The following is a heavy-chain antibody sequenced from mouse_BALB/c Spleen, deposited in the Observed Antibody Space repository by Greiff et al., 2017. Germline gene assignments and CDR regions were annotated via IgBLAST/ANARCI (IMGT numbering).Heavy chain of an antibody. J-gene: IGHJ2*01. V-gene: IGHV2-9-2*01. CDR1: GFSLTSYD. CDR3: VRECDYDYFDY. Sequence: VQGVESGPGLVAPSQSLSITCTASGFSLTSYDISWIRQPPGKGLEWLGVIWTGGGTNYNSAFMSRLSISKDNSKNQVFLKMISLQTDATAVSYCVRECDYDYFDYWGQGTTLTVSA. CDR2: IWTGGGT. D-gene: IGHD2-4*01.